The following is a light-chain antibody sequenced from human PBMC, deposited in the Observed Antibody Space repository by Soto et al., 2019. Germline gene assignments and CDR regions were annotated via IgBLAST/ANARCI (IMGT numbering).Light chain of an antibody. CDR1: SSDVGGYDY. V-gene: IGLV2-14*01. J-gene: IGLJ1*01. Sequence: QSALTQPASVSGSPGQSITISCTGTSSDVGGYDYVSWYQQYPGKAPKFMIYEVSNRPSGVSNRFSGSKSGNTASLTISGLQAEDEADYCCSSYTSSNTYVFGTVTKLTVL. CDR3: SSYTSSNTYV. CDR2: EVS.